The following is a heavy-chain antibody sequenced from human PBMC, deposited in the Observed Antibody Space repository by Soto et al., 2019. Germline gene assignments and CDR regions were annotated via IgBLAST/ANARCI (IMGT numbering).Heavy chain of an antibody. V-gene: IGHV1-3*01. CDR1: GYTFTSYA. CDR2: INAGNGNT. CDR3: ARKVIVGASDWFDP. D-gene: IGHD1-26*01. J-gene: IGHJ5*02. Sequence: QVQLVQSGAEVKKPGASVKVSCKASGYTFTSYAMHWVRQAPGQRLEWMGWINAGNGNTKYSQKFQGRVTITRDTSASTAYMELSSLRSEDTAVYYCARKVIVGASDWFDPWGQGTLVTVS.